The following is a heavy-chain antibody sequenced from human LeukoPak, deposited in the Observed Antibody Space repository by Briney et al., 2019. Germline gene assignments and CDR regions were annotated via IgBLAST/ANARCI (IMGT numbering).Heavy chain of an antibody. V-gene: IGHV4-34*01. CDR1: GGSFSGYY. CDR2: INHSGST. Sequence: PSETLSLTCAGYGGSFSGYYWSWIRQPPGKGLEWIGEINHSGSTNYNPSLKSRVTISVDTSKNQFSLKLSSVTAADTAVYYCARLIYCTNGVCDGDYWGQGTLVTVSS. D-gene: IGHD2-8*01. CDR3: ARLIYCTNGVCDGDY. J-gene: IGHJ4*02.